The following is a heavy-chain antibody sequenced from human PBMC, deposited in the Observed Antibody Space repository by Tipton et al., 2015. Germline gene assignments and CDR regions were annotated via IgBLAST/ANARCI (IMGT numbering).Heavy chain of an antibody. Sequence: LRLSCTVSGGSVSNSTSSHYWGWIRQSPGKGLEWIVSVHYTGSTYYNPSLESRVTTSVDSSMNQFSLQLTSVTAADTALYYCARLGSYRDWQRENWFDPWGQGIRVTVSS. CDR3: ARLGSYRDWQRENWFDP. CDR1: GGSVSNSTSSHY. V-gene: IGHV4-39*01. D-gene: IGHD3-16*02. J-gene: IGHJ5*02. CDR2: VHYTGST.